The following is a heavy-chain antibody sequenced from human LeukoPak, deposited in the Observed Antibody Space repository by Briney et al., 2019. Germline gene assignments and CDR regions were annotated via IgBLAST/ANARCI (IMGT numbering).Heavy chain of an antibody. CDR3: ARVTALYYYMDV. CDR1: GYTFTNYG. V-gene: IGHV1-18*01. J-gene: IGHJ6*03. Sequence: ASVKVSCKASGYTFTNYGISWVRQAPGQGLEWMGWISTYKGNTNYAQKLQGRVTMTTDTSTSTVYMELRSLRSDDTAVYYCARVTALYYYMDVWGKGTTVTVSS. CDR2: ISTYKGNT.